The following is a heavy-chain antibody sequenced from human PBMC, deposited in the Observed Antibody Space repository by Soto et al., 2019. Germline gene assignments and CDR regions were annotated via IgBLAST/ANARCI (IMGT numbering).Heavy chain of an antibody. CDR3: DRHRWEFKLLYHGIEV. J-gene: IGHJ6*01. V-gene: IGHV3-33*03. D-gene: IGHD1-26*01. CDR1: GVTLINYC. CDR2: IWYDGSND. Sequence: GGSXRLCCAASGVTLINYCMHVLRQAPGKGLELVAIIWYDGSNDYYVDSVNGRFTISRDNSKNTLSLQMKSLRAEEKAVYYCDRHRWEFKLLYHGIEVRGQATTV.